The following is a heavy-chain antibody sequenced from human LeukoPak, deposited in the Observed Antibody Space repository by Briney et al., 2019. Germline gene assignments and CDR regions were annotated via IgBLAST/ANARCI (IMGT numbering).Heavy chain of an antibody. J-gene: IGHJ4*02. D-gene: IGHD1-26*01. CDR2: MNPNSGNT. CDR1: GYTFTSHD. V-gene: IGHV1-8*01. CDR3: ARAYTVGTTDYFDY. Sequence: ASVKVSCKTSGYTFTSHDINWVRQATGQGLEWMGRMNPNSGNTGYAQKFQGRVTMTRNTSISTAYMELSSLRSEDTAVYYCARAYTVGTTDYFDYWGQGTLVTVSS.